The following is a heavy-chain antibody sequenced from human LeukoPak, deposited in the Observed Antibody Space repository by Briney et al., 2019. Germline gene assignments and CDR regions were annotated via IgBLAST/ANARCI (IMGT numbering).Heavy chain of an antibody. D-gene: IGHD5-18*01. CDR2: IYPGDSDT. J-gene: IGHJ4*02. Sequence: GESLKISCKGSGYSFTSYWIGWVRQMPGKGLEWMGIIYPGDSDTRYSPSFQGQVTISADKSISTAYLQWSSLKASDTAMYCCARQLEGYSYGFVARDYWGQGTLVTVSS. CDR3: ARQLEGYSYGFVARDY. CDR1: GYSFTSYW. V-gene: IGHV5-51*01.